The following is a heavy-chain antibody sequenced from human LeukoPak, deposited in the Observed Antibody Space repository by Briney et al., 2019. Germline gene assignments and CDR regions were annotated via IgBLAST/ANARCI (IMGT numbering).Heavy chain of an antibody. D-gene: IGHD6-13*01. CDR2: ISYDGGHE. Sequence: GRSLRLSCAASGFPFSVSAMHWVRQAPGKGLEWVAVISYDGGHEYYADSVMGRFTVSRDNSKNTLYLQMNSLRAEDTAVYYCAKDLDSSSWYGGLDYWGQGTLVTVSS. J-gene: IGHJ4*02. CDR3: AKDLDSSSWYGGLDY. V-gene: IGHV3-30*04. CDR1: GFPFSVSA.